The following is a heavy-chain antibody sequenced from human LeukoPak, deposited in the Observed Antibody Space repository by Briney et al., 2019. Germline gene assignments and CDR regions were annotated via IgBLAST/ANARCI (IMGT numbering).Heavy chain of an antibody. Sequence: GASVKVSCKASGGTFSSYAISWVRQAPGQGLEWMGRIIPILGIANYAQKFQGRVTITADKSTSTAYMELSSLRSEDTAVYYCARDDSSSWFSYYYGMDVWGQGTTVTVSS. D-gene: IGHD6-13*01. CDR1: GGTFSSYA. CDR2: IIPILGIA. CDR3: ARDDSSSWFSYYYGMDV. V-gene: IGHV1-69*04. J-gene: IGHJ6*02.